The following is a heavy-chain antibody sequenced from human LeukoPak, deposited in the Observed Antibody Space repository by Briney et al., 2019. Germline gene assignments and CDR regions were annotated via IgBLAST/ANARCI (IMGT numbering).Heavy chain of an antibody. CDR3: ARDVHGDYGSGWFDP. J-gene: IGHJ5*02. D-gene: IGHD4-17*01. Sequence: ASVKVSCKASGYTFTGYYMHWVRQAPGQGLEWMGRINPNSGGANYAQKFQGRVTMTRATSISTAYMELSRLRSDDTAVYYCARDVHGDYGSGWFDPWGQGTLVSVSS. CDR2: INPNSGGA. CDR1: GYTFTGYY. V-gene: IGHV1-2*06.